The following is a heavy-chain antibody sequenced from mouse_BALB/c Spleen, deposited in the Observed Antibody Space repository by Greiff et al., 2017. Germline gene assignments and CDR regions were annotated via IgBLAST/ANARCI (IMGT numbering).Heavy chain of an antibody. V-gene: IGHV5-6-4*01. D-gene: IGHD2-4*01. CDR1: GFTFSSYT. J-gene: IGHJ3*01. Sequence: EVQRVESGGGLVKPGGSLKLSCAASGFTFSSYTMSWVRQTPEKRLEWVATISSGGSYTYYPDSVKGRFTISRDNAKNTLYLQMSSLKSEDTAMYYCTRARYDYDEGFDYWGQGTLVTVSA. CDR2: ISSGGSYT. CDR3: TRARYDYDEGFDY.